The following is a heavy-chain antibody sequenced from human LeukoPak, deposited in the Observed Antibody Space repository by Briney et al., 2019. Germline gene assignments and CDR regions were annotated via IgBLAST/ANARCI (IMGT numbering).Heavy chain of an antibody. V-gene: IGHV1-8*01. Sequence: GASVKVSCKASGYTFTSYDINWVRQATGQGLEWMGWMNPNSGNTGYAQKFQGRVTMTRNTSISTAYMELSSLRSEDTAVYYCARTYYDFWSGYSVDAFDIWGQGTMVTVSS. D-gene: IGHD3-3*01. CDR2: MNPNSGNT. J-gene: IGHJ3*02. CDR3: ARTYYDFWSGYSVDAFDI. CDR1: GYTFTSYD.